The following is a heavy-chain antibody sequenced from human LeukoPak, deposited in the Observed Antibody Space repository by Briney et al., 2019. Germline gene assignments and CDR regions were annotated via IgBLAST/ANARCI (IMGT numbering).Heavy chain of an antibody. D-gene: IGHD3-22*01. CDR2: FYHSGST. CDR3: ASLKYYYDSSGYEIDY. Sequence: SETLSLTCTVSGYSISSGYYWGWIRQPPGKGLEWIGSFYHSGSTYYNPSLKSRVTISVDTSKNQFSLKLSSVTAADTAVYYCASLKYYYDSSGYEIDYWGQGTLVTVSS. CDR1: GYSISSGYY. V-gene: IGHV4-38-2*02. J-gene: IGHJ4*02.